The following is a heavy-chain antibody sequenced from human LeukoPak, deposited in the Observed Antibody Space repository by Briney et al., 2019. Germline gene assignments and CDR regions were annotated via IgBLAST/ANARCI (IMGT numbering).Heavy chain of an antibody. CDR3: ARVSYCGGDCSTGAFDI. J-gene: IGHJ3*02. V-gene: IGHV1-18*01. CDR1: GYTFTSYG. D-gene: IGHD2-21*02. Sequence: GASVKVSCKASGYTFTSYGISWVRQAPRQGLEWMGWISAYNGNTNYAQKLQGRVTMTTDTSTSTAYMELRSLRSEDTAVYYCARVSYCGGDCSTGAFDIWGQGTMVTVSS. CDR2: ISAYNGNT.